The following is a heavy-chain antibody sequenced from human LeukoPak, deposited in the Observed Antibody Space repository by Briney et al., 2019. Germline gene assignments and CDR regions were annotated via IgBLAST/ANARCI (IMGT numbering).Heavy chain of an antibody. V-gene: IGHV1-69*13. J-gene: IGHJ4*02. D-gene: IGHD5-18*01. CDR3: ARGVGYSYGYRLYFDY. CDR2: IIPIFGTA. Sequence: GASVKVSCKASGGTFSSYAISWARQAPGQGLEWMGGIIPIFGTANYAQKFQGRVTITADESTSTAYMELSSLRSEDTAVYYCARGVGYSYGYRLYFDYWGQGTLVTVSS. CDR1: GGTFSSYA.